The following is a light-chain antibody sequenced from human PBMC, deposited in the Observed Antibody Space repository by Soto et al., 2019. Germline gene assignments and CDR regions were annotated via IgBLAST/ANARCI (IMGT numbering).Light chain of an antibody. CDR2: EVS. J-gene: IGLJ3*02. Sequence: QSALTQPASVSGSPGQSITISCTGTSSDVGGYNYVSWYQQHPDKAPKLMIYEVSNRPSGVSNRFSGSKSGNTASLTISGLQDEDEADYYCTSYTTSSTHWVFGGGTKLTV. CDR1: SSDVGGYNY. V-gene: IGLV2-14*01. CDR3: TSYTTSSTHWV.